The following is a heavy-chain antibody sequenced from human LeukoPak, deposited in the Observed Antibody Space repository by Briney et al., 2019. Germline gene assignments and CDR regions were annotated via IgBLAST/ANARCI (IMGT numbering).Heavy chain of an antibody. D-gene: IGHD6-13*01. J-gene: IGHJ3*02. CDR3: AKDSSSWFRDAFDI. V-gene: IGHV3-23*01. Sequence: PGGSLRLSCAASGFTFSSYAMNWVRQAPWKGLELVSAISGSGGNTYYADSVKGRFTISRDNSKNTLYLQMNSLRAEDTAVYYCAKDSSSWFRDAFDIWGRGTMVTVSS. CDR2: ISGSGGNT. CDR1: GFTFSSYA.